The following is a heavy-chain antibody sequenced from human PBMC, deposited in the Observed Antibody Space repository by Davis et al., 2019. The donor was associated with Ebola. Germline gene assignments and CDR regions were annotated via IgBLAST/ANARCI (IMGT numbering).Heavy chain of an antibody. D-gene: IGHD5-24*01. Sequence: SETLSLTCAVYGGSFSDYYWSWIRQPPGKGLEWIGEINHSGSTNYSPSLKSRVTISIDTSKNQFSLRLNSVAAADTAVYYCARGRGMATLTFDYWGQGTLVTVSS. CDR3: ARGRGMATLTFDY. J-gene: IGHJ4*02. CDR1: GGSFSDYY. V-gene: IGHV4-34*01. CDR2: INHSGST.